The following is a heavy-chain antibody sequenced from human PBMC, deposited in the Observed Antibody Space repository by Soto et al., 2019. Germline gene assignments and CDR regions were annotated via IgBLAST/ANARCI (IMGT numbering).Heavy chain of an antibody. Sequence: SGPTLVNPTQTLTLTCTFSGFSLSTSGVGVGWIRQPPGKALEWLALIYWNDDKRYSPSLKSRLTITKDTSKNQVVLTMTNMDPVDTATYYCAHRGYYDFWSGYLPWFDPCGQGTLFTVSS. V-gene: IGHV2-5*01. CDR3: AHRGYYDFWSGYLPWFDP. CDR1: GFSLSTSGVG. J-gene: IGHJ5*02. CDR2: IYWNDDK. D-gene: IGHD3-3*01.